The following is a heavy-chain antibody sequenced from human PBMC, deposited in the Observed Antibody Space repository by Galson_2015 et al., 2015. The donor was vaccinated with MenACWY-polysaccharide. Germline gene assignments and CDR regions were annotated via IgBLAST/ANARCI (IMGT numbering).Heavy chain of an antibody. V-gene: IGHV3-7*03. J-gene: IGHJ6*02. CDR3: ARGHYSLDV. Sequence: SLRLSCAASAFTFSDYWMSWVRQAPGKGLEWVANIKQDGSEKYYVDSVKGRFAISRDNAKNSLYLQLNSLEVEDTAIYYCARGHYSLDVWGQGTTVTVSS. CDR1: AFTFSDYW. CDR2: IKQDGSEK.